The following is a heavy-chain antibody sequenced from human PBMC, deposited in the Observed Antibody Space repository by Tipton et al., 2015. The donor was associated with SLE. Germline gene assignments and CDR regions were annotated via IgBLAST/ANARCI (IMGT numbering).Heavy chain of an antibody. CDR1: GDSITSHY. V-gene: IGHV4-59*11. CDR2: IYSSGSS. D-gene: IGHD1-7*01. Sequence: TLSLTCTVSGDSITSHYWSWIRQPPGKGLEWIGYIYSSGSSNYNPSLQSRVTFSVDTSKNQFSLKLTSMNTADTAVYYCASRGARDWNYGHYYYYGMDVWGQGTTVTVSS. CDR3: ASRGARDWNYGHYYYYGMDV. J-gene: IGHJ6*02.